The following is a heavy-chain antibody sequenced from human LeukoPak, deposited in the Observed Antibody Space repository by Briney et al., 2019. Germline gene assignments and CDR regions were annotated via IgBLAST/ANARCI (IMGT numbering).Heavy chain of an antibody. D-gene: IGHD5-12*01. CDR3: AKDNSYTGPYYFDY. CDR1: GFTVTNNY. CDR2: FYGANNT. Sequence: GGSLRLSCVVSGFTVTNNYMSWVRQAPGKGLEWVSVFYGANNTYYADSVKGRFTISRDNSKNTLYLQMNSLRAEDTAVYYCAKDNSYTGPYYFDYWGQGTLVTVSS. V-gene: IGHV3-66*01. J-gene: IGHJ4*02.